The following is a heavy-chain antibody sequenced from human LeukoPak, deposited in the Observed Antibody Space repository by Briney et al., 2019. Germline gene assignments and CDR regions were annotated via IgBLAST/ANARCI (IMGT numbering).Heavy chain of an antibody. D-gene: IGHD1-14*01. V-gene: IGHV3-21*05. CDR1: GFTFSSYE. Sequence: GGSLRLSCAASGFTFSSYEMNWVRQAPGKELEWVSYISSSSSYIYYADSVKGRFTISRDNAKNSLYLQMNSLRAEDTAVYYCARDRGNQRGYYYYYMDVWGKGTTVTVSS. J-gene: IGHJ6*03. CDR2: ISSSSSYI. CDR3: ARDRGNQRGYYYYYMDV.